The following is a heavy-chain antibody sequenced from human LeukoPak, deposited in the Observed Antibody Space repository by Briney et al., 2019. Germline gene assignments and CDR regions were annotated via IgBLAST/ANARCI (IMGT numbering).Heavy chain of an antibody. CDR2: ISASGGST. V-gene: IGHV3-23*01. D-gene: IGHD3-9*01. CDR1: GFTFSTHA. Sequence: GGSLRLSCAASGFTFSTHAMSWVRQAPGKGLEWVSDISASGGSTYYGGAVKGRFTVSRDNSTNTLYLQMSSLRADDPAVYYCGRDRGVLRYFDGDPGYYYYYGMDVWGQGTTVTVSS. CDR3: GRDRGVLRYFDGDPGYYYYYGMDV. J-gene: IGHJ6*02.